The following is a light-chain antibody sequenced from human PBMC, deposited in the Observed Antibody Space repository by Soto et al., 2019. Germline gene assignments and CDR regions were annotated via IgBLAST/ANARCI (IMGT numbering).Light chain of an antibody. Sequence: DIQMTQSPSSLSASIGDRVTITCRASQSISSYLNWYQQKPGKAPKLLIFAASNLQSGVPSRFSGSGSGTDFTLTISSLQPEDFATYYCQQSYSALSYTFGQGNKLEIK. CDR2: AAS. J-gene: IGKJ2*01. CDR1: QSISSY. CDR3: QQSYSALSYT. V-gene: IGKV1-39*01.